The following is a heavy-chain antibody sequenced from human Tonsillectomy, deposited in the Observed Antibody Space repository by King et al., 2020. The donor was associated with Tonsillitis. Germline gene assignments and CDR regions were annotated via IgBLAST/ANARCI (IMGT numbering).Heavy chain of an antibody. Sequence: QLQESGPGLVKPSQTLSPTCAVSGGSISSGGYSWSWIRQPPGKGLEWIGYIYYSGSTYYNPSLKSRVTISVDTSKNQFSLKLSSVTAADTAVYYCARDFGGYGSGSYHLGYWGQGTLVTVSS. D-gene: IGHD3-10*01. J-gene: IGHJ4*02. V-gene: IGHV4-30-4*07. CDR1: GGSISSGGYS. CDR2: IYYSGST. CDR3: ARDFGGYGSGSYHLGY.